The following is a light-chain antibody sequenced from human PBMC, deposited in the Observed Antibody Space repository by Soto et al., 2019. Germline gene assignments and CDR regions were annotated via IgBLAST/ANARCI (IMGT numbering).Light chain of an antibody. CDR1: TGAVTSGHS. V-gene: IGLV7-46*01. Sequence: QAVVTQEPSLTVSPGGTVTLTCGSSTGAVTSGHSPYWFQQKPGQAPRTLIYDANSKHSWTPARFSGSLLGDKAALTLSGAQPEDEAEYYCFLSYSGTNWVFGGGTKLTVL. CDR2: DAN. CDR3: FLSYSGTNWV. J-gene: IGLJ3*02.